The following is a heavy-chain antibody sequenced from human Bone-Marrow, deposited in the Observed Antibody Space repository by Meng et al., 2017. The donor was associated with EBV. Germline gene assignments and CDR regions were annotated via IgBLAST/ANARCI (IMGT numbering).Heavy chain of an antibody. CDR3: ARNKWLVRGAFDY. Sequence: QLQLQESGPGLVKPSEPLSLTCTGSGCSISSSSYYWGWIRQPPGKGLEWIGSIYYSGSTYYNPSLKSRVTISVDTSKNQFSLKLSSVTAADTAVYYCARNKWLVRGAFDYWGQGPLVTVYS. J-gene: IGHJ4*02. CDR1: GCSISSSSYY. D-gene: IGHD6-19*01. V-gene: IGHV4-39*01. CDR2: IYYSGST.